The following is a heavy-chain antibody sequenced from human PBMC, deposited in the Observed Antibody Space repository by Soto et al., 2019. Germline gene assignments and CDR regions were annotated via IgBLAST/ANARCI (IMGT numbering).Heavy chain of an antibody. J-gene: IGHJ5*02. D-gene: IGHD2-8*01. CDR3: AKDPGYCTNGVCIGYNWFDP. V-gene: IGHV1-2*04. Sequence: GASVKVSCKASGDTFTADYMHWVRQAPGQGLEWMGWINPNSGGTNYAQKFQGSVTMTRDTSISTAYMELSGLRSDDTAVYYCAKDPGYCTNGVCIGYNWFDPWGQGTLVTVSS. CDR2: INPNSGGT. CDR1: GDTFTADY.